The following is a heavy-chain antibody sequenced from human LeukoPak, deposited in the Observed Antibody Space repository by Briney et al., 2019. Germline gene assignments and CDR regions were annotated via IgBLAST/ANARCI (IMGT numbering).Heavy chain of an antibody. CDR1: GFTFSSYA. V-gene: IGHV3-30*04. CDR2: ISYDGSNK. Sequence: GGSLRLSCAASGFTFSSYAMHWVRQAPGKGLEWVAVISYDGSNKYYADSVKGRFTISRDNSKNTLYLQMNSLRAEDTAVYYCAKDGYSGYDHADYWGQGTLVTVSS. CDR3: AKDGYSGYDHADY. J-gene: IGHJ4*02. D-gene: IGHD5-12*01.